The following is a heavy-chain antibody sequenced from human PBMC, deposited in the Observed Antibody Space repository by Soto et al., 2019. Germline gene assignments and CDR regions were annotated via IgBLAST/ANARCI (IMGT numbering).Heavy chain of an antibody. J-gene: IGHJ5*02. CDR3: AREGGYYGSALDP. CDR2: IGTAGDT. V-gene: IGHV3-13*01. D-gene: IGHD3-10*01. CDR1: GFTFSMYD. Sequence: EVQLVESGGGLVQPGGSLRLSCAASGFTFSMYDMHWVRQATGKGLEWVSGIGTAGDTYYPGSVKARFTISRENAKNSLYLEMNSLRAGDTAVYYCAREGGYYGSALDPWGQGTLVIVSS.